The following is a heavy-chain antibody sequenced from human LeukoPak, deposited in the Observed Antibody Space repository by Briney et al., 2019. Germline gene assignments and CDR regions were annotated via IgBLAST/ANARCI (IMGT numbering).Heavy chain of an antibody. V-gene: IGHV4-59*01. J-gene: IGHJ5*02. CDR3: ARDPRSGWFDP. Sequence: SETLSLTCTVSGGSISSYYWSWIRQPPGKGLEWIGYIYYSGSTNYNPSLKSRVTISVDTSKNQFSLKLSSVTAADTAVYYCARDPRSGWFDPWGQGTLVTVSS. CDR1: GGSISSYY. CDR2: IYYSGST.